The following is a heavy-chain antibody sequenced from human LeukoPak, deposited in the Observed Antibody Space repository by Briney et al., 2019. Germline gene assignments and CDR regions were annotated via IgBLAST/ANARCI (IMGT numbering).Heavy chain of an antibody. D-gene: IGHD3-10*02. Sequence: GGSLRLSCAASGFTFSSYGMSWVRQAPGKGLEWVALISYDGSDKDYAKSVKGRFTISRDNSKNTLYLQMNSLRAEDTAVYYCAELGITMIGGVWGKGTTVTISS. V-gene: IGHV3-30*18. CDR2: ISYDGSDK. CDR3: AELGITMIGGV. J-gene: IGHJ6*04. CDR1: GFTFSSYG.